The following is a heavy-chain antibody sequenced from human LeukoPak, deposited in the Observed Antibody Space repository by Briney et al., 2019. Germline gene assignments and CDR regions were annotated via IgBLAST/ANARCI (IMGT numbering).Heavy chain of an antibody. Sequence: SVKVSCKASGGTFSSYAISWVRQAPGQGLEWMGGIIPIFGTANYAQKLQGRVTITADESTSTAYMELSSLRSEDTAVYYCARDGLYCSSTSCYPIWGQGTMVTVSS. D-gene: IGHD2-2*01. CDR3: ARDGLYCSSTSCYPI. CDR1: GGTFSSYA. V-gene: IGHV1-69*13. CDR2: IIPIFGTA. J-gene: IGHJ3*02.